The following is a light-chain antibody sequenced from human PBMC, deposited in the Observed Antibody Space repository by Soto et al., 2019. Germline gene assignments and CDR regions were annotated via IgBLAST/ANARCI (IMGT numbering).Light chain of an antibody. CDR2: DVS. V-gene: IGLV2-11*01. CDR1: SSDVGGYNY. Sequence: QSALTQPRSVSGSPGQSVTISCTGTSSDVGGYNYVSWYQQHPGKAPKLMIYDVSKRPSGVPDRFSGSKSGNTASLTISGLQAEDEADYYCAAWDDSLSAYVFGTGTKLTVL. J-gene: IGLJ1*01. CDR3: AAWDDSLSAYV.